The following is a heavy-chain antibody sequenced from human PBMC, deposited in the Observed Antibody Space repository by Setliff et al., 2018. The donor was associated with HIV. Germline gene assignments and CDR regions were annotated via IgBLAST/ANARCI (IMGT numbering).Heavy chain of an antibody. CDR2: IDRSGTT. CDR3: ARDRHSSGLGSYGP. Sequence: SETLSLTCTISGGSFGVYRWSWIRQSAGRGLEWIGRIDRSGTTDYKRTLKGRVAISVDTSRNKFSLRVTSVTAADTAVYFCARDRHSSGLGSYGPWGPGILVTVSS. J-gene: IGHJ5*02. V-gene: IGHV4-4*07. D-gene: IGHD3-10*01. CDR1: GGSFGVYR.